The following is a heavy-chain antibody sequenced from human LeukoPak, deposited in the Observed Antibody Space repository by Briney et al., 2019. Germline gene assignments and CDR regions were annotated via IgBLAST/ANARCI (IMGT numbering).Heavy chain of an antibody. CDR3: AIHDGGVGATSYFDY. J-gene: IGHJ4*02. CDR2: ISNNGGYT. V-gene: IGHV3-23*01. Sequence: GGSLRLSCAASGFTFSSSAMSWVRQAPGKGLEWVSAISNNGGYTYYADTVQGRFTISRDNSKSTLCLQMNSLRAEDTAVYYCAIHDGGVGATSYFDYWGQGTLVTVSS. CDR1: GFTFSSSA. D-gene: IGHD1-26*01.